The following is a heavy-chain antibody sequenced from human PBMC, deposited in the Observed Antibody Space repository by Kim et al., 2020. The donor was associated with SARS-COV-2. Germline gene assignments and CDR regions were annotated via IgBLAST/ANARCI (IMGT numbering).Heavy chain of an antibody. Sequence: PSLKSGVTISVDTSKNQFSLKLSSVTAADTAVYYCARDRRRSDYYYGMDVWGQGTTVTVSS. CDR3: ARDRRRSDYYYGMDV. V-gene: IGHV4-59*01. D-gene: IGHD3-10*01. J-gene: IGHJ6*02.